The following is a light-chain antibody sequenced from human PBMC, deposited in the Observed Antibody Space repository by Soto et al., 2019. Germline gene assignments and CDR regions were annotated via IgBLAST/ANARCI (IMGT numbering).Light chain of an antibody. CDR2: EVS. Sequence: QSALTQPASVSGSPGQSITISCTGTSSDVGTYILVSWYQQHPGKAPNLIIYEVSKRPSGVSNRFSGSKSGNTASLTISGLQAEDEADYYCCSNSGSGTFEWVFGGGTKLTVL. CDR1: SSDVGTYIL. V-gene: IGLV2-23*02. CDR3: CSNSGSGTFEWV. J-gene: IGLJ3*02.